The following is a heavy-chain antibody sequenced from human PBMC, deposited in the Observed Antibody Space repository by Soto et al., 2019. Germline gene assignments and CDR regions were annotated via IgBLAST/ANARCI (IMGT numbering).Heavy chain of an antibody. CDR2: IKSKTDDGTT. V-gene: IGHV3-15*01. Sequence: GGSLRLSCAASGFTFSNAWMSWVRQAPGKGLEWVGRIKSKTDDGTTDYAAPVKGRFTISRDDSKNTLYLQMNSLKTEDTAVYYCTSSEVAGYWGQGTLVTVSS. CDR1: GFTFSNAW. D-gene: IGHD6-13*01. J-gene: IGHJ4*02. CDR3: TSSEVAGY.